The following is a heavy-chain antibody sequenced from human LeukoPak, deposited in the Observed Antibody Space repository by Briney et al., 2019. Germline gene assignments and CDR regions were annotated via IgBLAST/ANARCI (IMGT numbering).Heavy chain of an antibody. CDR2: IYTSGST. CDR1: GGSISSGSYY. V-gene: IGHV4-61*02. J-gene: IGHJ4*02. D-gene: IGHD3-10*01. Sequence: SETLSLTCTVSGGSISSGSYYWSWIRQPAGKGLEWIGRIYTSGSTNYNPSLKSRVTISVDTSKNQFSLELSSVTAADTAVYYCARVVRYYGSGSYFDYWGQGTLVTVSS. CDR3: ARVVRYYGSGSYFDY.